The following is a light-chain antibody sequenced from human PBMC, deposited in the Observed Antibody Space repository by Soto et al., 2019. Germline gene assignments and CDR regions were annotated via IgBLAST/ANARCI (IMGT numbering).Light chain of an antibody. CDR1: ESVSSNY. J-gene: IGKJ5*01. V-gene: IGKV3-11*01. CDR2: GAS. CDR3: QQRSNWIT. Sequence: EIVLPQSPGTLSLSPGERATLSCRASESVSSNYLAWYQQKPGQAPRLLISGASNRATGIPARFSGSGSGTDFTLTISSLEPEDFAVYYCQQRSNWITFGQGTRLGIK.